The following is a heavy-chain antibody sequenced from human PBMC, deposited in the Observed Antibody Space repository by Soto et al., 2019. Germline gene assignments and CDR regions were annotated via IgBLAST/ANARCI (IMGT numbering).Heavy chain of an antibody. D-gene: IGHD6-13*01. J-gene: IGHJ4*02. CDR1: GGSISSYL. CDR2: VYYTGTT. CDR3: ARDLAAVPRAFDY. V-gene: IGHV4-59*01. Sequence: QVQLQESGPGLLKPSETLSLTCTVSGGSISSYLYIWVRQPPGKGLEWIGSVYYTGTTDYNPSLKSRVTISVDTSKTQFSLNLRSVTAADTAVYYCARDLAAVPRAFDYWGQGTLVTVSS.